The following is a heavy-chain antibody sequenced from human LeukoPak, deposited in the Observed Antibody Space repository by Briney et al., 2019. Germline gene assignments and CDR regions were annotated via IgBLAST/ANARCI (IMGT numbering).Heavy chain of an antibody. CDR3: AIASVEMATGVDYFDY. Sequence: ASVKVSCKASGYTFTSYYMHWVRQAPGQGLEWMGIINPSGGSTSYAQKFQGRVTMTRDMSTSTVYMELSSLRSEDTAVYYCAIASVEMATGVDYFDYWGQGTLVTVSS. CDR1: GYTFTSYY. D-gene: IGHD5-24*01. CDR2: INPSGGST. J-gene: IGHJ4*02. V-gene: IGHV1-46*01.